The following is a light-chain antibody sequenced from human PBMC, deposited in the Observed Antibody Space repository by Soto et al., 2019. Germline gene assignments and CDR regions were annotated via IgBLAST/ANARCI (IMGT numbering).Light chain of an antibody. V-gene: IGLV2-14*01. J-gene: IGLJ1*01. CDR3: TSYISSSTLV. CDR1: SSDVGAYNY. CDR2: EVS. Sequence: QSVLTQPASVSGPPGQSITISCTGTSSDVGAYNYVSWYQQHPGKAPKLMIYEVSNRPSGVSNSFSGSKSGNTASLTISGLQAEDGAAYYCTSYISSSTLVFRTATTVTVL.